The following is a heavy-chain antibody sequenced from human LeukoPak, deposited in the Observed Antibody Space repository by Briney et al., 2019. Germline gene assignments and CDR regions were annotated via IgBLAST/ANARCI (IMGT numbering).Heavy chain of an antibody. D-gene: IGHD5-24*01. CDR3: ARAEWLQWGNVGYFDY. CDR1: GFTFSSYE. V-gene: IGHV3-48*03. J-gene: IGHJ4*02. Sequence: GSLRLSCAASGFTFSSYEMNWVRQAPGKGLEWVSYISSSGSTIYYADSVKGRFTISRDNAKNSLYLQMNSLRAEDTAVYYCARAEWLQWGNVGYFDYWGQGTLVTVSS. CDR2: ISSSGSTI.